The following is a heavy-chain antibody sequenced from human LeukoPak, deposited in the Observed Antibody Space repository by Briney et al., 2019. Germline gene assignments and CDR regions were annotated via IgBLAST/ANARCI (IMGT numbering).Heavy chain of an antibody. D-gene: IGHD3-22*01. CDR1: GFTFKDYA. CDR2: ISSSSSTI. Sequence: GGSLRLSCVASGFTFKDYAMSWVRQAPGKGLEWLSYISSSSSTIYYADSVKGRFTISRDNAKNSVYLQMDSLRTEDTAVYYCARVWSSGYTKDYWGQGTLVTVSS. CDR3: ARVWSSGYTKDY. J-gene: IGHJ4*02. V-gene: IGHV3-11*04.